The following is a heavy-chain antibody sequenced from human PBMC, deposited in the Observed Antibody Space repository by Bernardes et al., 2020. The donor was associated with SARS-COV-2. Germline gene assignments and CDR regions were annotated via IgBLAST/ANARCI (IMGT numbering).Heavy chain of an antibody. CDR3: ARDAYYDFWSGYYSRVHYGMDV. CDR1: GGSISSGGYY. J-gene: IGHJ6*02. D-gene: IGHD3-3*01. V-gene: IGHV4-31*03. Sequence: LSLTCTVSGGSISSGGYYWSWIRQHPGKGLEWNGYIYYSGSTYYNPSLKSRVTISVDTSKNQFSLKLSSVTAADTAVYYCARDAYYDFWSGYYSRVHYGMDVWGQGTTVTVSS. CDR2: IYYSGST.